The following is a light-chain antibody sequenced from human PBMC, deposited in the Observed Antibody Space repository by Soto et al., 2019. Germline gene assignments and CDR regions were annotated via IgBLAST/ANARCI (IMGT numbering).Light chain of an antibody. J-gene: IGKJ3*01. V-gene: IGKV3-11*01. CDR3: QQRSNCPLG. Sequence: EIVLTQSPGTLSLSPGERATLSCRASQSVSSYLAWYQHKPGQAPRLLIYDASNRATGIPARFSGSGSGTDFTLTSSSLVPEDFAVYYCQQRSNCPLGFGPGTKVDIK. CDR2: DAS. CDR1: QSVSSY.